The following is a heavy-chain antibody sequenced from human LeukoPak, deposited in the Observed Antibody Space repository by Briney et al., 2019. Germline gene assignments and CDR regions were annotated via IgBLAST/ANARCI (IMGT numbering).Heavy chain of an antibody. V-gene: IGHV4-34*01. Sequence: SETLSLTCAVYGGSFSGYYWRWVRQPPGKGVEWMGEINHSGSTNYNPSLKSRVTISVDTSKNQFSLKLSSVTAADTAVYYCASRIAVAGTSMWGQGTLVTASS. J-gene: IGHJ1*01. CDR1: GGSFSGYY. CDR2: INHSGST. D-gene: IGHD6-19*01. CDR3: ASRIAVAGTSM.